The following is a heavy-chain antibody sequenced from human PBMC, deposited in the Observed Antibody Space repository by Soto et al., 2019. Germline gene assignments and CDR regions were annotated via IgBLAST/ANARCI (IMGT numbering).Heavy chain of an antibody. J-gene: IGHJ4*02. CDR3: ARGGHIAGVTASFDN. D-gene: IGHD2-21*02. CDR2: IHPSGGGT. V-gene: IGHV1-46*02. CDR1: GYTFNTYY. Sequence: QVQLVQSGAEVRKPGASVKVSCKPSGYTFNTYYLHWLRQAPGQALEWMGVIHPSGGGTTYAQKFLGRVTVTRDTSTTTVFMELSSLRSDDTAVYYCARGGHIAGVTASFDNWGQGTLVTVSS.